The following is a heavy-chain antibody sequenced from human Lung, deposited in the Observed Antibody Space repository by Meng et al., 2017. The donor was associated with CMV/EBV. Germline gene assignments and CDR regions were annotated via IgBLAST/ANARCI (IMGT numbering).Heavy chain of an antibody. J-gene: IGHJ4*02. CDR1: GASVSSGSHY. V-gene: IGHV4-61*01. D-gene: IGHD4-11*01. Sequence: SXTLSLTCSVSGASVSSGSHYWSWIRQHPGKGPEYIGYIFYSGSTRYNSSIKSRVTMSANTSKNQFSLKLTSVTAADTAVYYCARNFYTVVYMTTVNSFDYWGQGAXVTVSS. CDR3: ARNFYTVVYMTTVNSFDY. CDR2: IFYSGST.